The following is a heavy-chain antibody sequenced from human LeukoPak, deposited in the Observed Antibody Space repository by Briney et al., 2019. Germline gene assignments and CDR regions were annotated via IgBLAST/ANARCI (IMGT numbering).Heavy chain of an antibody. V-gene: IGHV1-8*01. CDR1: GYTFTSYD. CDR3: ARPNYDLLTGYYPLLDV. Sequence: GASVKVSCKASGYTFTSYDINWVRQATGQGLEWMGWMNPNSGYTGYAQKFQGRVTMTRNTSISAAYMELGSLRSEDTAVYYCARPNYDLLTGYYPLLDVWGQGTTVTVSS. CDR2: MNPNSGYT. J-gene: IGHJ6*02. D-gene: IGHD3-9*01.